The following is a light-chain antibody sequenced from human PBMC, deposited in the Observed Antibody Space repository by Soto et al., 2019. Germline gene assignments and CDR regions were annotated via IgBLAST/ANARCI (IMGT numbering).Light chain of an antibody. Sequence: QSARTQPASVSGSPGQSITISCTGTSSDVGGYNFVSGYQQHPGKVPKLMIFDVNRRPSGVSDRFSGSKSVNTASLTISGLQAEDEGDYYCCSYTSSSTHVFGSGTKLTVL. CDR2: DVN. V-gene: IGLV2-14*03. CDR3: CSYTSSSTHV. CDR1: SSDVGGYNF. J-gene: IGLJ1*01.